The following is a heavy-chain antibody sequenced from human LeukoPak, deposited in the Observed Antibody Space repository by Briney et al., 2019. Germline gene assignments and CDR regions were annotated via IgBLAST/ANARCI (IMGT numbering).Heavy chain of an antibody. CDR3: AREGDYYDTSGTFDY. CDR1: GGSFSGYY. CDR2: INHSGST. J-gene: IGHJ4*02. D-gene: IGHD3-22*01. V-gene: IGHV4-34*01. Sequence: SETLSLTCAVYGGSFSGYYWSWIRQPPGKGLEWIGEINHSGSTKYNPSLKSRVTISVDTSKNQFSLKLSSVTAADTAVYYCAREGDYYDTSGTFDYWGQGTLVTVSS.